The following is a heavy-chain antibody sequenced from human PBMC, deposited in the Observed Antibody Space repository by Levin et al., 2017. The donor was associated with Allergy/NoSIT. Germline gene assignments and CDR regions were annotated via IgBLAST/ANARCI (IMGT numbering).Heavy chain of an antibody. CDR3: ARGGTGYVDF. V-gene: IGHV3-7*04. Sequence: GESLKISCAASGFTFSESYMSWVRQAPGKGLDWVAHIKGDGSDKYYVDSVKGRFTISRDNAKSSLYLEMNNLRVEDTAVYYCARGGTGYVDFWGQGTLVTVSS. CDR1: GFTFSESY. J-gene: IGHJ4*02. CDR2: IKGDGSDK. D-gene: IGHD1-1*01.